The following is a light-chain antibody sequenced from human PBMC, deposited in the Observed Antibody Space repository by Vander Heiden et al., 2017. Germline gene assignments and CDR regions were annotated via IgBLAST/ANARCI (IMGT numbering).Light chain of an antibody. J-gene: IGLJ1*01. CDR1: SSDVGGYNY. V-gene: IGLV2-11*01. CDR3: CSYAGSYVYV. CDR2: DVA. Sequence: QSALPQPRPASGSPGQSVTLSCPGTSSDVGGYNYVSWYQQHPGKAPKLMIYDVAQRPSGVPDRFSGSKSGNTASLTISGLQAEDEADYYCCSYAGSYVYVFGTGTTVTVL.